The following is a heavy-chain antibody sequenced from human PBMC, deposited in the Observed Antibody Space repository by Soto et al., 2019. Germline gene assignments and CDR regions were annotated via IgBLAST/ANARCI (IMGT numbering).Heavy chain of an antibody. CDR3: ARQGFVPLHSLVDV. CDR2: MGYSGYT. CDR1: GGSMDSYY. V-gene: IGHV4-59*08. J-gene: IGHJ6*04. D-gene: IGHD3-10*01. Sequence: QVQLQESGPGLVKPSETLSLTCTVAGGSMDSYYCSWFRQPPGKGLEWIGYMGYSGYTSDNPSLRSRAAISLDTSKNQFSLKWRSVLASYTALYYAARQGFVPLHSLVDVGGEGTTVTASP.